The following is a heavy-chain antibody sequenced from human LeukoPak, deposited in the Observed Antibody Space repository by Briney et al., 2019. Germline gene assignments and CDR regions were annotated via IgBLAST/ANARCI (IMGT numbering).Heavy chain of an antibody. J-gene: IGHJ4*02. CDR3: ARDSLVVAGENFFDY. V-gene: IGHV3-33*01. Sequence: PGRSLRLSCAAAGFTFNNYAMHWVRQAPGKGLEWVAVIWYDGNNKYYADSVKGRFTVSRDNSKNTLYLQMNSLRAEDTAVYYCARDSLVVAGENFFDYWGQGTLVTVSS. CDR2: IWYDGNNK. CDR1: GFTFNNYA. D-gene: IGHD3-22*01.